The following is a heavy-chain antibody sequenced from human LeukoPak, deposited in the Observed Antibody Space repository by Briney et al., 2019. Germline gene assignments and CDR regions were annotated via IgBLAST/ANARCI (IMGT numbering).Heavy chain of an antibody. CDR3: LVRSDSPLIDY. Sequence: HPGGSLRLSCAASGFTFTRYGMQWVRQAPGKGLDWVASIWNDGSKTYYADSVKGRFTISRDNSRNTLYLQMNSLRVEDTAIYYCLVRSDSPLIDYWGQGTLVTVSS. V-gene: IGHV3-33*03. D-gene: IGHD2-21*01. CDR2: IWNDGSKT. J-gene: IGHJ4*02. CDR1: GFTFTRYG.